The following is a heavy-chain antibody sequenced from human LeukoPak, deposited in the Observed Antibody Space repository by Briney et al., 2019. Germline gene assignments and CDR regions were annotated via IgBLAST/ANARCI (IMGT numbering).Heavy chain of an antibody. CDR1: GGSISGYY. V-gene: IGHV4-4*07. J-gene: IGHJ5*02. D-gene: IGHD6-13*01. CDR2: VHPSGTT. Sequence: SETLSLTCSVSGGSISGYYWSWIRQTAEKGLEGIGRVHPSGTTNYNPSLESRITMSVDKSRNHFSLTLTSVTATDTALYFCAREGSSGWYGGNWFDPWGQGSLVTVSS. CDR3: AREGSSGWYGGNWFDP.